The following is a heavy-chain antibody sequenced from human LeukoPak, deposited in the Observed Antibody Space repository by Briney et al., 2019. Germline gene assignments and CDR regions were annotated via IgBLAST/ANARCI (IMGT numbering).Heavy chain of an antibody. J-gene: IGHJ2*01. CDR1: GGSISSGGYY. V-gene: IGHV4-61*08. Sequence: SETLSLTCTVSGGSISSGGYYWSWIRQPPGKGLEWIGYIYYSGSTNYNPSLKSRVTISVDTSKNQFSLKLSSVTAADTAVYYCARSGYSSGWYGDLWGRGTLVTVSS. D-gene: IGHD6-19*01. CDR3: ARSGYSSGWYGDL. CDR2: IYYSGST.